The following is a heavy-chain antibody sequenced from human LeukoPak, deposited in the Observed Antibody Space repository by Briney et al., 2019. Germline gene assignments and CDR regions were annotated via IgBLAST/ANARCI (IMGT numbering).Heavy chain of an antibody. CDR3: ARYCSSTTCYDY. CDR1: GFTFSDYY. D-gene: IGHD2-2*01. CDR2: ISSSSSYT. J-gene: IGHJ4*02. V-gene: IGHV3-11*03. Sequence: WESLRLSCAASGFTFSDYYMSWIRQAPGKGLEWVSYISSSSSYTNYADSVKGRFTISRDNAKNSLYLQMNSLRAEDTAVYCCARYCSSTTCYDYWGQGTLVTVSS.